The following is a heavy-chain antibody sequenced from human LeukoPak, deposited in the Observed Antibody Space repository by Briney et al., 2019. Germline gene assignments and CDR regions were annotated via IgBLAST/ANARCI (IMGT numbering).Heavy chain of an antibody. J-gene: IGHJ4*02. V-gene: IGHV1-24*01. Sequence: ASVKVSCKVSGYTLTELSMHWVRQAPGKGLEWMGGFDPEDGETIYAQKFQGRVTITEDTSTDTAYMELSSLRSEDTAVYYCATLAAPGDYWGQGTLVTVSS. D-gene: IGHD2-15*01. CDR2: FDPEDGET. CDR3: ATLAAPGDY. CDR1: GYTLTELS.